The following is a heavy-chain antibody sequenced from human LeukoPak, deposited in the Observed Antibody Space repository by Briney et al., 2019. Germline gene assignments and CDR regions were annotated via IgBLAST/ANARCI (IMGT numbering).Heavy chain of an antibody. V-gene: IGHV4-59*12. J-gene: IGHJ3*02. Sequence: SETLSLTCSVSGDSISNFYWSWIRQPPGKGLEWIGYIDCSGSTSYNPSLKSRVTISVDTSKNQFSLKLSSVTAADTAVYYCARSRGAVAKRAFDIWGQGTMVTVSS. D-gene: IGHD6-19*01. CDR2: IDCSGST. CDR1: GDSISNFY. CDR3: ARSRGAVAKRAFDI.